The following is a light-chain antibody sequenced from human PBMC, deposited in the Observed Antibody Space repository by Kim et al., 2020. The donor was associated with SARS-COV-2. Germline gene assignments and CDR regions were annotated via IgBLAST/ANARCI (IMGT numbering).Light chain of an antibody. Sequence: GDSISLPCTRSSGDTACAIAWQRQPPEKGQRYVMKLYSDGSHRKGDGIPDRFAGSSYRAERYITVSSLQSEDEADYYCQTWATDIVFGGGTQLTVL. V-gene: IGLV4-69*01. CDR3: QTWATDIV. CDR1: SGDTACA. J-gene: IGLJ3*02. CDR2: LYSDGSH.